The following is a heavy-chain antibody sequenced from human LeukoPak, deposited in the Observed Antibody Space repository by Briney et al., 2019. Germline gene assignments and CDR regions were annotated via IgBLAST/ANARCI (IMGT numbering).Heavy chain of an antibody. CDR1: GFTYSSYA. D-gene: IGHD5-24*01. V-gene: IGHV3-23*01. CDR3: AKDDRWLQFCC. Sequence: GGSLRLSCAASGFTYSSYAMSWVRQAPGKGLEWVSTISGSGGTTYYADSVKGRFTISRDNSKNTLYLQMNSLRAEDTAVYYCAKDDRWLQFCCWGQGTLVTVSA. J-gene: IGHJ4*02. CDR2: ISGSGGTT.